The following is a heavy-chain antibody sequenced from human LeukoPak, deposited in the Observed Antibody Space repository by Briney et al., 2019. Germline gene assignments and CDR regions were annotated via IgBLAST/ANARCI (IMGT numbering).Heavy chain of an antibody. CDR1: GGSISSYY. CDR2: IFYSGST. J-gene: IGHJ4*02. D-gene: IGHD3-10*01. Sequence: SETLSLTCTVSGGSISSYYWSWIRQPPGKGLEWIGYIFYSGSTHYNPSLKSRVTISVDTSKNQFSLNLTSVTAADTAVYYCARHGSGSVAAPSYWGQGALVTVSS. V-gene: IGHV4-59*08. CDR3: ARHGSGSVAAPSY.